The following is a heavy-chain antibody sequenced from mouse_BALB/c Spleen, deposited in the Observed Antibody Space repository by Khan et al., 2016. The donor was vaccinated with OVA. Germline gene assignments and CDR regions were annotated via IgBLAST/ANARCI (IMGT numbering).Heavy chain of an antibody. Sequence: EVQLQQSGPELVKPGASVKISCKASGYSFTGYLMNWVMQSHGKSLEWIGRINPHIGETLYNQKFKGKATLTVDESSRTVHMELRSLASEDSAVYYCARKNGSDFDYWGQGTTLTVSS. CDR1: GYSFTGYL. CDR3: ARKNGSDFDY. V-gene: IGHV1-20*02. D-gene: IGHD1-1*01. CDR2: INPHIGET. J-gene: IGHJ2*01.